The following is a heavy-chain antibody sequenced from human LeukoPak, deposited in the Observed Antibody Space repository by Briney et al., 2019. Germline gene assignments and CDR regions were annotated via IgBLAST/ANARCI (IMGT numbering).Heavy chain of an antibody. CDR1: GYTFTSYY. CDR3: ARDQAYCGGDCYARDYYYYYMDV. V-gene: IGHV1-46*01. Sequence: GASVKVSCKASGYTFTSYYMHWVRQAPGQGLEWMGIINPSGGSTSYAQKFQGRVTMTRDMSTSTVYMELSSLRSEDTAVYYCARDQAYCGGDCYARDYYYYYMDVWGKGTTVTVSS. J-gene: IGHJ6*03. D-gene: IGHD2-21*02. CDR2: INPSGGST.